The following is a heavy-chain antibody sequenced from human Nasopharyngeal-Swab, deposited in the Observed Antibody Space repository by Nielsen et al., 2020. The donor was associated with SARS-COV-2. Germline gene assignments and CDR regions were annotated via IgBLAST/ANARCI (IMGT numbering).Heavy chain of an antibody. CDR3: ARRGRYCSSTSCYAEHFDY. CDR2: IYPGDSDT. V-gene: IGHV5-51*01. J-gene: IGHJ4*02. D-gene: IGHD2-2*01. Sequence: VRQMPGKGLEWMGIIYPGDSDTRYSPSFQGQVTISADKSISTAYLQWSSLKASDTAMYYRARRGRYCSSTSCYAEHFDYWGQGTLVTVSS.